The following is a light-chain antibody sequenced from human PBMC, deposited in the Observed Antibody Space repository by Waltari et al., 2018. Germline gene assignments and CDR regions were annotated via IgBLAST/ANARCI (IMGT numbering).Light chain of an antibody. Sequence: GDRVTITCRASQFIANYVNWFQQKPGSAPKILVYDASTLKTGVPSRFSGAGYGTDFTLTISGLQPEDVATYFCQQFDKLPVTCGQGTRLDI. V-gene: IGKV1-33*01. J-gene: IGKJ5*01. CDR2: DAS. CDR1: QFIANY. CDR3: QQFDKLPVT.